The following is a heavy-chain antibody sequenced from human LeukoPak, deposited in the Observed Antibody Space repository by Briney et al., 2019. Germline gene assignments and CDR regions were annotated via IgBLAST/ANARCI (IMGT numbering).Heavy chain of an antibody. CDR3: AINGGGDSGYGNFDY. J-gene: IGHJ4*02. CDR2: ISWNGDNI. D-gene: IGHD5-12*01. V-gene: IGHV3-9*01. Sequence: GGSLRLSCAVSGFSFDDYVMHWVRQVPGKGLEWVSGISWNGDNIDYADSVKGRFTTSRDNAKNSLYLQMNSLRSEDTALYYCAINGGGDSGYGNFDYWGQGTLVTVSS. CDR1: GFSFDDYV.